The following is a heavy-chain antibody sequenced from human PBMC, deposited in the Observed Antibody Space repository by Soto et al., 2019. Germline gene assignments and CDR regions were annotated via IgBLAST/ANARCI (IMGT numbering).Heavy chain of an antibody. V-gene: IGHV5-10-1*01. CDR1: GYTFTNYW. J-gene: IGHJ3*02. CDR3: ARHGVDFVVVPAAADAFDI. D-gene: IGHD2-2*03. Sequence: GESLKISCKVSGYTFTNYWISWVRQMPGKGMEWMGIIDPSDSYTNYSPSFQGHVTISADKSISTVYLQWSSLKASDTAMYYCARHGVDFVVVPAAADAFDIWGQGTMVTVS. CDR2: IDPSDSYT.